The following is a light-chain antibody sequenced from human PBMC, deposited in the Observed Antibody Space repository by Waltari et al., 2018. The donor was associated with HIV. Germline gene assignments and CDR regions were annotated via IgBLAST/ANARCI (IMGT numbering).Light chain of an antibody. V-gene: IGLV2-14*01. CDR3: SSYTRSTTLDAV. CDR2: EVS. Sequence: QSALTQPASVSGSPGQSITISCTGTSSDVGGYNYVSWYQQHPGKAPKLMIYEVSNRPPGVSNRFSGPKSGNTASLTISGLQAEDEADYYCSSYTRSTTLDAVFGTGTKVSVL. CDR1: SSDVGGYNY. J-gene: IGLJ1*01.